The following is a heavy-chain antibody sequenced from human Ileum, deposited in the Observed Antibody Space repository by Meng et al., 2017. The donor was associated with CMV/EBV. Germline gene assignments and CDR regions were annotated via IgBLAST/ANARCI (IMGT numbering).Heavy chain of an antibody. J-gene: IGHJ4*02. CDR3: AREAVGVDNGDYADY. D-gene: IGHD4-17*01. Sequence: QRWGARLLEPLEVLSLTCAVYVWSFSGYYWSWIRQLPGKGLEWMGEINHSGSTNYNPSLKSRVTISADTAKKWFALKVSSVTAADMAVYYCAREAVGVDNGDYADYWGQGILVTVSS. CDR1: VWSFSGYY. CDR2: INHSGST. V-gene: IGHV4-34*01.